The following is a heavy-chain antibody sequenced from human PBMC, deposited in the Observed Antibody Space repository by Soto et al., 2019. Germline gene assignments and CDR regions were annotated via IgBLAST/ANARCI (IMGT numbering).Heavy chain of an antibody. V-gene: IGHV3-23*01. CDR3: AKDRPTVCFHYGMDV. CDR1: GFTVSSYA. D-gene: IGHD2-8*01. J-gene: IGHJ6*02. Sequence: EVQLLESGGGLVQPGGSLRLSCAASGFTVSSYAMTWVRQAPGKGLEWVSGISGGGGSTDYADSVKGRFTISTDNSKNTLFLQMNSLRAEHTAVYYCAKDRPTVCFHYGMDVWGQGTTVSVSS. CDR2: ISGGGGST.